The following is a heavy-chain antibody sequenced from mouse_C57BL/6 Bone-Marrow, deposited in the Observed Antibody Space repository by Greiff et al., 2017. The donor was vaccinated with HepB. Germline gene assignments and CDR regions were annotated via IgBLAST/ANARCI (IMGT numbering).Heavy chain of an antibody. CDR2: IDPSDSYT. CDR3: ARRNGYDGYYFFAY. Sequence: VQLQQPGAELVRPGTSVKLSCKASGYTFTSYWMHWVKQRPGQGLEWIGVIDPSDSYTNYNQKFKGKATLTVDTSSSTAYMQLSRLTSEDSAVYYCARRNGYDGYYFFAYWGQGTLVTVSA. CDR1: GYTFTSYW. J-gene: IGHJ3*01. V-gene: IGHV1-59*01. D-gene: IGHD2-3*01.